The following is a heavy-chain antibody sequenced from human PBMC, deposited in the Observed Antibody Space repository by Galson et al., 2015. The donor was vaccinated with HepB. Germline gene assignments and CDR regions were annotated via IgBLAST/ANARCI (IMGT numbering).Heavy chain of an antibody. Sequence: SLRLSCAASGFSFSYYGMHWVRQAPGKGLEWVAVISHDGSNKYYTDSVKGRFTISRDNSEDTMYLEVSSLRVDDTAVYYCAREQLYLGYMDVWGRGTTVIVSS. CDR2: ISHDGSNK. CDR1: GFSFSYYG. V-gene: IGHV3-30*03. J-gene: IGHJ6*03. D-gene: IGHD5-18*01. CDR3: AREQLYLGYMDV.